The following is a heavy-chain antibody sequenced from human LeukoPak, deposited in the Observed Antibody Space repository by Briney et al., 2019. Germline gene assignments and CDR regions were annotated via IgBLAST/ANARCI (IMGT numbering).Heavy chain of an antibody. J-gene: IGHJ4*02. Sequence: PGGSLRLSCAASGFTFSSHSMNWVRQAPGKGLEWVSAISGSGGSTYYADSVKGRFTISRDNSKNTLYLQMNSLRAEDTAVYYCAKSSSSRWGDFDYWGQGTLVTVSS. V-gene: IGHV3-23*01. CDR3: AKSSSSRWGDFDY. CDR2: ISGSGGST. D-gene: IGHD6-13*01. CDR1: GFTFSSHS.